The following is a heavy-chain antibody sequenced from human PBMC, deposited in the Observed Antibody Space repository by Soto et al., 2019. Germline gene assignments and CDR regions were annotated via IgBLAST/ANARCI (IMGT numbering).Heavy chain of an antibody. CDR3: VKPIWSGYYLEGHFFDY. Sequence: GGSLRLSCSASGFTFSSYAMHWVRQAPGKGLEYVSAISSNGGSTYYADSVKGRFTISRDNSKNTLYLQMSSLRAEDTAVYYCVKPIWSGYYLEGHFFDYWGQGTLVTVSS. V-gene: IGHV3-64D*08. CDR2: ISSNGGST. J-gene: IGHJ4*02. D-gene: IGHD3-3*01. CDR1: GFTFSSYA.